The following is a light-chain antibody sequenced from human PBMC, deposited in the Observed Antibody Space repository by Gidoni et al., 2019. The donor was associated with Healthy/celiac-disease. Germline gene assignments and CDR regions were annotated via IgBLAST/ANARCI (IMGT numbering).Light chain of an antibody. CDR3: QQYGSSWT. CDR1: QSVSSSY. J-gene: IGKJ1*01. CDR2: GAS. V-gene: IGKV3-20*01. Sequence: EIVLTQSPGTLSLSPGERATLACRASQSVSSSYLAWDEQKPGQAPRLLIYGASSMATGIPDRFSGSGSGTDFTLTISRLEPEDFAVYYCQQYGSSWTFGQGTKVEIK.